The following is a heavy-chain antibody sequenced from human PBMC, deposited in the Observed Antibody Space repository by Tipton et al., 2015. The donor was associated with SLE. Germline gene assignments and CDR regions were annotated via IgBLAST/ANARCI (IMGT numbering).Heavy chain of an antibody. CDR3: ASLPIFGVVHDAYDF. J-gene: IGHJ3*01. CDR2: INHSGRT. CDR1: GGSFSGYY. V-gene: IGHV4-34*01. Sequence: TLSLTCAVYGGSFSGYYWSWIRQLPGKGLEWIGEINHSGRTKYNSSLKSRATISVDTSKSQLFLKLSPVTAADTAVYYCASLPIFGVVHDAYDFWGQGTPVTVSS. D-gene: IGHD3-3*01.